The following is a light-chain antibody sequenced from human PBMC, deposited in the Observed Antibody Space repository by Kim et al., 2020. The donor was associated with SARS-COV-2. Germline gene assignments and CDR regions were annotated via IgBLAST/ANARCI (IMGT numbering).Light chain of an antibody. J-gene: IGKJ2*02. V-gene: IGKV3-20*01. Sequence: PGEGATLSCRASQRVSNIYLAWYQQKLGQAPRLLIYGTSSRATGIPDRFSGSGSGTDFTLTITRLEPEDFAVYYCQQYSNSLGTFGQGTKLEI. CDR3: QQYSNSLGT. CDR2: GTS. CDR1: QRVSNIY.